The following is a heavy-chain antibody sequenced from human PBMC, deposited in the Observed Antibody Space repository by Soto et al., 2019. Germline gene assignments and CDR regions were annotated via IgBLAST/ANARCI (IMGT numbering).Heavy chain of an antibody. V-gene: IGHV2-5*02. CDR2: LYWDDDK. J-gene: IGHJ4*02. D-gene: IGHD7-27*01. CDR1: GFSLSTSGVG. CDR3: ARTSVNWGSRGLVDY. Sequence: QITLKESGPTLVKPTQTLTLTCTFSGFSLSTSGVGVGWIRQPPGKALEWLAFLYWDDDKRYSPSLKSRLTITKDTSKNQVFLTMTNMDPVDTATYYCARTSVNWGSRGLVDYWGQGTLVTVAS.